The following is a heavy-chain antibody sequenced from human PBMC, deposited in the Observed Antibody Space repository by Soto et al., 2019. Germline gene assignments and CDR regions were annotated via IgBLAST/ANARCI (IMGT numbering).Heavy chain of an antibody. J-gene: IGHJ6*03. V-gene: IGHV4-34*01. CDR1: GGSFSGYY. D-gene: IGHD3-16*01. CDR2: INHSGST. Sequence: LSLTCAVYGGSFSGYYWSWIRQPPGKGLEWIGEINHSGSTNYNTYPQSRVTRSVDTFKNQYTLKLSSVTAADTAVYYCARGLGIWGSYGGYYDSYYYKDVWGKWRKVT. CDR3: ARGLGIWGSYGGYYDSYYYKDV.